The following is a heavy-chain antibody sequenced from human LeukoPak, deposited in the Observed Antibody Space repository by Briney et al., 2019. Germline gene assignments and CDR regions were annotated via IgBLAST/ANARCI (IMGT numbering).Heavy chain of an antibody. V-gene: IGHV5-51*01. D-gene: IGHD3-16*01. Sequence: GESLKTSFKGSGYRFTSYWIGWVRPRPGKGVEWMGIIYPGDSDTRYSPSFQGQVNISADKSITTAYLQWSSLKASDTAMYYCASGALWDYGMDVWGQGTTVTVSS. CDR1: GYRFTSYW. CDR3: ASGALWDYGMDV. CDR2: IYPGDSDT. J-gene: IGHJ6*02.